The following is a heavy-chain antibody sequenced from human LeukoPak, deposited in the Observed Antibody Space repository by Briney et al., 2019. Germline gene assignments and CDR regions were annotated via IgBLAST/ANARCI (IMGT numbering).Heavy chain of an antibody. CDR1: VGSISSSSYY. J-gene: IGHJ4*02. CDR3: ARHNQYCSGTTCFALWNFDY. V-gene: IGHV4-39*01. CDR2: IYYIGRT. D-gene: IGHD2-2*01. Sequence: SETLSLTCTVSVGSISSSSYYWGWIRQPPGKGLEWIGSIYYIGRTYYNPSLRSRVTISVDTSKNQFSLQLRSVTAADTAVYYCARHNQYCSGTTCFALWNFDYWGQGTLVTVSS.